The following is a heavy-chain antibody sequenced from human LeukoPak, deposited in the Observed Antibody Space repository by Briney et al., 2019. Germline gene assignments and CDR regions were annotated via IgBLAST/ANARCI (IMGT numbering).Heavy chain of an antibody. V-gene: IGHV4-39*07. D-gene: IGHD1-26*01. CDR2: IYFSGTT. CDR3: ATDSGVGTMSD. Sequence: PSETLSLTCTVSGGSIASSSYYWGWIRQPPGKGLEWIGSIYFSGTTNYNPSLKSRVTISLDTSKSQFSLNLISVTAADTVVYYCATDSGVGTMSDWGQGTLVTVTS. CDR1: GGSIASSSYY. J-gene: IGHJ4*02.